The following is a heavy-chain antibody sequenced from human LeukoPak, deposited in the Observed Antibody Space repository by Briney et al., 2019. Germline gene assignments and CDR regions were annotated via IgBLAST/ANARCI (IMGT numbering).Heavy chain of an antibody. CDR1: GFTFSSYA. Sequence: GRSLRLSCAASGFTFSSYAMHWVRQAPGKGLEWVAVISYDGSNKYYADSVKGRFTISRDNSKNTLYLQMNSLRAEDTAVYYCARHSAPVSHYMDVWGKGTTVTVSS. CDR3: ARHSAPVSHYMDV. CDR2: ISYDGSNK. J-gene: IGHJ6*03. D-gene: IGHD2-8*01. V-gene: IGHV3-30*01.